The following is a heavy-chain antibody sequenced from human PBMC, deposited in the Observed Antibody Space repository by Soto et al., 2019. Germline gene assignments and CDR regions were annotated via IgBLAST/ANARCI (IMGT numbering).Heavy chain of an antibody. J-gene: IGHJ2*01. Sequence: KTSETLSLTCTVSGGSLSSYYYYWIRQPPGKGLEWIGYIHGSGSTQYNPSFKSRGTMSMDTSEDQFSLRLTSVTAADTAIYYCVRDTSYKYGYWYFDLWGRGTLVTVSS. V-gene: IGHV4-59*13. CDR1: GGSLSSYY. CDR2: IHGSGST. CDR3: VRDTSYKYGYWYFDL. D-gene: IGHD1-20*01.